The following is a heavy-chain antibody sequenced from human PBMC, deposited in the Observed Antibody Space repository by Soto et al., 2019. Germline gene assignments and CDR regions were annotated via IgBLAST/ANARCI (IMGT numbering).Heavy chain of an antibody. CDR3: ARDRDNSNWPNFDS. CDR2: VLPFLDIT. Sequence: SVKVSYKTSGDTFSIYTISWVRQAPGQGLEWMGRVLPFLDITSYSQRFQGRVTITADRSTTTAYMELTSLRSEDTAVYYCARDRDNSNWPNFDSWGQGTLVTVSS. CDR1: GDTFSIYT. V-gene: IGHV1-69*02. J-gene: IGHJ4*02. D-gene: IGHD6-13*01.